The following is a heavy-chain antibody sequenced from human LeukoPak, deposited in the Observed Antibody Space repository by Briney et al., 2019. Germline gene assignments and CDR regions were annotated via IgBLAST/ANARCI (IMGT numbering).Heavy chain of an antibody. J-gene: IGHJ4*02. CDR1: GGSFSGYY. V-gene: IGHV4-34*01. CDR2: INHSGST. CDR3: ARDVHYYDSSGSLSY. Sequence: SEALSLTCAVYGGSFSGYYWSWIRQPPGKGLEWIGEINHSGSTNYNPSLKSRVTISVDTSKNQFSLKLSSVTAADTAVYYCARDVHYYDSSGSLSYWGQGTLVTVSS. D-gene: IGHD3-22*01.